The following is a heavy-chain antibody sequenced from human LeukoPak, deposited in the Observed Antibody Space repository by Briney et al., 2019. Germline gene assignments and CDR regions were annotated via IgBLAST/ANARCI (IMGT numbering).Heavy chain of an antibody. V-gene: IGHV4-59*01. CDR3: AAYSSGWLDAFDI. CDR2: IYYSGST. CDR1: GGSISSYY. D-gene: IGHD6-19*01. J-gene: IGHJ3*02. Sequence: SETLSLTCTVSGGSISSYYWSWIRQPPGKGLEWIGYIYYSGSTNYSPSLKSRVTISVDTSKNQFSLKLSSVAAADTAVYYCAAYSSGWLDAFDIWGQGTMVTVSS.